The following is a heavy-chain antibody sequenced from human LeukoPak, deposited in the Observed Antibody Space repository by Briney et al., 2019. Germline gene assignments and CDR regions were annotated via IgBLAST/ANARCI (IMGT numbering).Heavy chain of an antibody. CDR1: GYTFTSYG. V-gene: IGHV1-18*01. D-gene: IGHD2-2*02. CDR3: ARHGYQLLYRRLNYFDY. J-gene: IGHJ4*02. CDR2: ISAYNGNT. Sequence: ASVKVSCKASGYTFTSYGISWVRQAPGQGLEWMGWISAYNGNTNYAQKLQGRVTMTTDTSTSTAYMELRSLRSDDTAVYYCARHGYQLLYRRLNYFDYWGQGTLVTVSS.